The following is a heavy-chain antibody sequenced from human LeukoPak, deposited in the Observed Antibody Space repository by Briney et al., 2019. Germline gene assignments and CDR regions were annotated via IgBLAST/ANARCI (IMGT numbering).Heavy chain of an antibody. J-gene: IGHJ5*02. CDR2: ISSSGSTI. CDR1: GFTSSDYY. CDR3: ARDPYGGNSEAEWFDP. V-gene: IGHV3-11*01. D-gene: IGHD4-23*01. Sequence: GGSLRLSCAASGFTSSDYYMSWIRQAPGKGLEWVSYISSSGSTIYYADSVKGRFTISRDNAKNSLYLQMNSLRAEDTAVYYCARDPYGGNSEAEWFDPWGQGTLVIVSS.